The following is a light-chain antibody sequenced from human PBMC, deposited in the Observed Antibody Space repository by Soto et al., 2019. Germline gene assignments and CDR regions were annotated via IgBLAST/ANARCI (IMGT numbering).Light chain of an antibody. V-gene: IGKV1-5*01. Sequence: DIQRTQSPSTLSASVGDRVTITCRGSQLISSWLAWYQQKPGKAPKLLIYDASSLDSGVPPRFSGSRSGTEFTLTISSLQPDDFATYYCQQYNSYWETFGQGTKVDIK. CDR3: QQYNSYWET. J-gene: IGKJ1*01. CDR1: QLISSW. CDR2: DAS.